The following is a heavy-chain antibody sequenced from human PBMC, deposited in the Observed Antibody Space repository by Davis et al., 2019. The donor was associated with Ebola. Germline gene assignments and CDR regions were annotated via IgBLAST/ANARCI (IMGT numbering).Heavy chain of an antibody. J-gene: IGHJ3*02. Sequence: LRLSCTVSGGSISTGEDYWSWIRQHPGKGLEWIGYIYYSGSTYYNPSLKSRVTISVDTSKNQFSLKLSSVTAADTAVYYCARVWVVVTAIARANDAFDIWGQGTMVTVSS. CDR1: GGSISTGEDY. CDR2: IYYSGST. V-gene: IGHV4-31*03. CDR3: ARVWVVVTAIARANDAFDI. D-gene: IGHD2-21*02.